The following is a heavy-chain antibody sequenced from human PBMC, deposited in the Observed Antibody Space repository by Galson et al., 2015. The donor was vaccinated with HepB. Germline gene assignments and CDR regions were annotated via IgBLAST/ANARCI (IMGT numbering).Heavy chain of an antibody. Sequence: SLRLSCAGSEFTFSSYWMSWVRQAPGKGLEWVANINPDGSEKSYVASLRGRFTVSRDNDKNALYLQMDSLRAEDTAVYYCARRISLVRGIITKPDYYYGMDVWGQGTTVTVAS. CDR2: INPDGSEK. CDR3: ARRISLVRGIITKPDYYYGMDV. CDR1: EFTFSSYW. J-gene: IGHJ6*02. V-gene: IGHV3-7*03. D-gene: IGHD3-10*01.